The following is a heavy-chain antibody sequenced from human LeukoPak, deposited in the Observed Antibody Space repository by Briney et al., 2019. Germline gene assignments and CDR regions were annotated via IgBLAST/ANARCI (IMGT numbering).Heavy chain of an antibody. CDR3: ARVSFHGSGSYYSDY. V-gene: IGHV3-48*04. CDR1: GFTFSSYA. J-gene: IGHJ4*02. D-gene: IGHD3-10*01. Sequence: PGGSLRLSCAASGFTFSSYAMSWVRQAPGKGLEWVSAISGSGTTIYYADSVKGRFTISRDNAKNSLYLQMNSLRAEDTAVYYCARVSFHGSGSYYSDYWGQGTLVTVSS. CDR2: ISGSGTTI.